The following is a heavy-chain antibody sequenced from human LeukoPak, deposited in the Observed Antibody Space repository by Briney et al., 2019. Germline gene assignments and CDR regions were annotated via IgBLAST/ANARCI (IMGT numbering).Heavy chain of an antibody. CDR2: IYYSGST. Sequence: SQTLSLTCTVTGGSISSGGYYWSWIRQHPGKGLEWIGYIYYSGSTYYNPSLKSRVTISLDTSKNQFSLKLTSVTAADTAVYYCASGYARSPRHQSDFWGQGTVVTVSS. CDR3: ASGYARSPRHQSDF. CDR1: GGSISSGGYY. J-gene: IGHJ4*02. D-gene: IGHD5-12*01. V-gene: IGHV4-31*03.